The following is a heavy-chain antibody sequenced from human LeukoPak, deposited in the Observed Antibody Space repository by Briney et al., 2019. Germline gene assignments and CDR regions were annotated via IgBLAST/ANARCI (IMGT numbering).Heavy chain of an antibody. CDR1: GDSVSSNSAA. Sequence: SQTLSLTCAISGDSVSSNSAAWNWIRQSPSRGLEWLGRTYYRSKWYNDYAVSVKSRITINPDTSKNQFSLQLNSVTPEDTAVYYCARDRPPYDSSGYYLANWFDPWGQETLVTVSS. V-gene: IGHV6-1*01. D-gene: IGHD3-22*01. CDR2: TYYRSKWYN. CDR3: ARDRPPYDSSGYYLANWFDP. J-gene: IGHJ5*02.